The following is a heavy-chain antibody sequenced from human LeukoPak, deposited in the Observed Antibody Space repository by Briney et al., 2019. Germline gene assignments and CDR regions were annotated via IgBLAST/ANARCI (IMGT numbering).Heavy chain of an antibody. V-gene: IGHV3-33*08. CDR2: IWYDGSNK. D-gene: IGHD3-10*01. CDR1: GFTFSSYG. J-gene: IGHJ4*02. Sequence: GGSLRLSCAASGFTFSSYGMHWVGKAPAKGLEWVAVIWYDGSNKYYADSVKGRFTISRDNSKNTLYLQMNSLRAEDTAVYYCAGYYGSGSYRYWGQGTLVTVSS. CDR3: AGYYGSGSYRY.